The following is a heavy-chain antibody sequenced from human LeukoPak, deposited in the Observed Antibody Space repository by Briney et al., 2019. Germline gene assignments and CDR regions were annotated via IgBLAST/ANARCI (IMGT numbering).Heavy chain of an antibody. D-gene: IGHD4-17*01. CDR3: ARVYGDYVDAFDI. V-gene: IGHV1-3*01. CDR1: GYTFTSYA. Sequence: GSVKVSCKASGYTFTSYAMDWVRQAPGQSHEWMGWINAGSGITKYSQKFQGRVTITRDTSASTAYMELSSLRSEDTAVYYCARVYGDYVDAFDIWGQGTMATVSS. CDR2: INAGSGIT. J-gene: IGHJ3*02.